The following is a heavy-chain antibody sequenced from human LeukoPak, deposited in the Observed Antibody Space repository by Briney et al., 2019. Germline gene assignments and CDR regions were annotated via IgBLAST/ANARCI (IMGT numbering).Heavy chain of an antibody. CDR2: IYYSGST. V-gene: IGHV4-39*07. J-gene: IGHJ5*02. D-gene: IGHD5-12*01. CDR3: ARAWSVIAPFLIHDYPAWFDP. Sequence: PSETLSLTCTVSGGSISSSSYYWGWIRQPPGKGLDWIGSIYYSGSTYYNPSLKSRVTISVDTSKNQFSLRLSSVTAADTAVYYCARAWSVIAPFLIHDYPAWFDPWGQGTLVTVSS. CDR1: GGSISSSSYY.